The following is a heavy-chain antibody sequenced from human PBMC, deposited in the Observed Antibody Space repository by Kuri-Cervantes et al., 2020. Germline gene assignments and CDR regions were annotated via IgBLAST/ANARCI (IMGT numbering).Heavy chain of an antibody. Sequence: GGSLRLSCAASGFTFSSYGMHWVRQAPGKGLEWVAVISYDGSNKYYADSVKGRFTISRDNSKNTLYLQMNSLRAEDTAVYYCAREDGDTMVRGDDFDIWGQGTMVTVSS. CDR2: ISYDGSNK. J-gene: IGHJ3*02. V-gene: IGHV3-33*05. CDR3: AREDGDTMVRGDDFDI. CDR1: GFTFSSYG. D-gene: IGHD3-10*01.